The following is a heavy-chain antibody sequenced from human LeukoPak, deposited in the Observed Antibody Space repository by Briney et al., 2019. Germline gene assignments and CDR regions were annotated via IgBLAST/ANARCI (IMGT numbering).Heavy chain of an antibody. CDR1: GGSISSSSYY. CDR3: QALSMNHYYDSSGYYTAGKISDY. V-gene: IGHV4-39*07. CDR2: IYYSGST. D-gene: IGHD3-22*01. J-gene: IGHJ4*02. Sequence: SETLSLTFTVSGGSISSSSYYWGWIRQPPGKGLEWIGSIYYSGSTYYNPSLKSRVTISVDTSKNQFSLKLSSVTAADTAVYYCQALSMNHYYDSSGYYTAGKISDYWGQGTLVTVSS.